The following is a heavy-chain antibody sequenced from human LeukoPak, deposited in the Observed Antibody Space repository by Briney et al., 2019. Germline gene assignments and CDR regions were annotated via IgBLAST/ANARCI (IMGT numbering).Heavy chain of an antibody. CDR3: ARKTDHYDFWSGYYTAIDY. CDR1: GYTFTSYD. Sequence: GASVKVSCKASGYTFTSYDINWVRQATGQGLEWMGWINPNSGGTNYAQKFQGRVTMTRDTSISTAYMELSRLRSDDTAVYYCARKTDHYDFWSGYYTAIDYWGQGTLVTVSS. D-gene: IGHD3-3*01. CDR2: INPNSGGT. V-gene: IGHV1-2*02. J-gene: IGHJ4*02.